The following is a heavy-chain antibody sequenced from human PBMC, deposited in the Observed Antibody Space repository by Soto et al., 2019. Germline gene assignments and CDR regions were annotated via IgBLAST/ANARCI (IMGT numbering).Heavy chain of an antibody. V-gene: IGHV3-30*18. CDR3: AKCRLLWFGELSP. CDR1: GVTFRSYG. J-gene: IGHJ5*02. CDR2: ISYDGSNK. Sequence: PAGSLRLSCAASGVTFRSYGMHWVRQVPGKGLEWVAVISYDGSNKYYADSVKGRFTISRDNSKNTLYLQMNSLRAEDTAVYYCAKCRLLWFGELSPWVQGTLVTVSS. D-gene: IGHD3-10*01.